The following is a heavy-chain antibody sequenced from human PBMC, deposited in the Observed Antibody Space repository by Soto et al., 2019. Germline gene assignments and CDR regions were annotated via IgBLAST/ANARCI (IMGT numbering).Heavy chain of an antibody. Sequence: QVQLVQSGAEVKKPGASVKVSCKASGYTFASYAISWMRQAPGQGLEWMGWISAYNGNTNYAQKLQGRVTMTTDTSTSTDYMELRSLRSDDTSVYYCARDPPPPDYWGQGTLVTVSS. J-gene: IGHJ4*02. CDR2: ISAYNGNT. V-gene: IGHV1-18*01. CDR3: ARDPPPPDY. CDR1: GYTFASYA.